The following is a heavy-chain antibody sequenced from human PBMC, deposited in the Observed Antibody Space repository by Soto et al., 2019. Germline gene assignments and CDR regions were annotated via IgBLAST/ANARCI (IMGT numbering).Heavy chain of an antibody. Sequence: QVQLQQWGAGLLKPSETLSLTCAVYGGSFSGYYWSWIRQPPGKGLEWIGEINHSGSTNYNPSLKSRVTISVDASKNQFSLKLSSVTAADTAVYYCAGGKREYCSGGSCYRGYYYHMDVWGKGTTVTVSS. J-gene: IGHJ6*03. V-gene: IGHV4-34*01. CDR1: GGSFSGYY. CDR2: INHSGST. D-gene: IGHD2-15*01. CDR3: AGGKREYCSGGSCYRGYYYHMDV.